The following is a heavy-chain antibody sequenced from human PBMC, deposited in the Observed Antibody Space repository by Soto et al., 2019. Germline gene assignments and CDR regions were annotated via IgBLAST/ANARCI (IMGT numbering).Heavy chain of an antibody. J-gene: IGHJ4*02. Sequence: QVQLQESGPGLVKPSETLSLTCTVSGGSVSSGSYYWSWIRQPPGKGLEWIGYIYYSGRTNYNPSLKSRVTISVDTSKNQFSLKLSSVTAADTAVYYCAREIAAAGTADYWGQGTLVTVSS. CDR3: AREIAAAGTADY. CDR1: GGSVSSGSYY. D-gene: IGHD6-13*01. CDR2: IYYSGRT. V-gene: IGHV4-61*01.